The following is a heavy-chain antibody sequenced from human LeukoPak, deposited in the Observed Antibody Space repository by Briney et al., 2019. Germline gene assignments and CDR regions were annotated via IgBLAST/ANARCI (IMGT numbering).Heavy chain of an antibody. J-gene: IGHJ6*02. CDR1: GDSIRSYH. CDR2: IHYSGST. Sequence: SETLSLTCTVSGDSIRSYHWSWIRQPPGKGLEWIGYIHYSGSTNYNPSLKSRVTISVDTSKNQFSLNLRSVTAADTAVYSCARYWERTNYYGLDVWGQGTTVTVSS. V-gene: IGHV4-59*01. D-gene: IGHD1-1*01. CDR3: ARYWERTNYYGLDV.